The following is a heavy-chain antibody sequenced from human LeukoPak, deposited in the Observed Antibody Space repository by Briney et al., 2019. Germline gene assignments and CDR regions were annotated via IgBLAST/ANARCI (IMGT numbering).Heavy chain of an antibody. Sequence: SETLSLTCTVSGGSISSYYWSWIRQPPGQGQEWIGYIYYSGSTNSKYSLKSRVTISVDTAKNQYSLKLSSVTAADTSVYYCARFSAGPDYFDYWGQGTLVTVSS. V-gene: IGHV4-59*12. D-gene: IGHD6-13*01. CDR1: GGSISSYY. CDR3: ARFSAGPDYFDY. CDR2: IYYSGST. J-gene: IGHJ4*02.